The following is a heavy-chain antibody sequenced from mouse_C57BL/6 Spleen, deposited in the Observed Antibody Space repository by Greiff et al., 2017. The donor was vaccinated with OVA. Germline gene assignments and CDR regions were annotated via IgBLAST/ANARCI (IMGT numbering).Heavy chain of an antibody. CDR2: IDPSDSYT. D-gene: IGHD1-1*02. V-gene: IGHV1-59*01. Sequence: QVQLQQPGAELVRPGPSVKLSCKASGYTFTSYWMHWVKQRPGQGLEWIGVIDPSDSYTNYNQKFKGKATLTVDTSSSTAYMQLSSLTSEDSAVYYCANYYTPGYFDVWGTGTTVTVSS. CDR3: ANYYTPGYFDV. CDR1: GYTFTSYW. J-gene: IGHJ1*03.